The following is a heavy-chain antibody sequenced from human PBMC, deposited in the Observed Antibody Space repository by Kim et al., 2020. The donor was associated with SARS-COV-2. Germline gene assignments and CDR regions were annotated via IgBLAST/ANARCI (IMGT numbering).Heavy chain of an antibody. V-gene: IGHV3-64D*09. CDR3: VSHPSGVVF. J-gene: IGHJ4*02. CDR2: GST. Sequence: GSTYYADSVKGRFTISRDNSKNTRYLQMSSLRAEDTAVYYCVSHPSGVVFWGQGTLVTVSS. D-gene: IGHD2-15*01.